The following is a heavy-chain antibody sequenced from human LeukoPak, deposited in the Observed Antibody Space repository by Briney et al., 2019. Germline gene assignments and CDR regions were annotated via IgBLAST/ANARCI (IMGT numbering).Heavy chain of an antibody. V-gene: IGHV3-53*01. D-gene: IGHD3-22*01. CDR1: GFTVSSNY. Sequence: GGSLRLSCAASGFTVSSNYMSWVRQAPGKGLEWVSVIYSGGSTYYADSVKGRFTISRDNSKNTLYLQMNSLRAEDTAVYYCARDWHYYDSSGYSDYWGQGTLVTVSS. CDR2: IYSGGST. CDR3: ARDWHYYDSSGYSDY. J-gene: IGHJ4*02.